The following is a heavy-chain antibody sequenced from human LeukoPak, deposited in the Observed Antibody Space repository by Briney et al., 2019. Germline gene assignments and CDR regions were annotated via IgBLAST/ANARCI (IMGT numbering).Heavy chain of an antibody. J-gene: IGHJ4*02. CDR1: GYTFTSYY. CDR2: INPSGGST. Sequence: ASVKVSCKASGYTFTSYYMHWVRQAPGQGLEWMGIINPSGGSTSYAQKFQGRVTMTRDTSTSTVYMELSSLRSEDTAVYYCARDAIRDGYSYYFDYWGQGTLVTVSS. D-gene: IGHD5-24*01. V-gene: IGHV1-46*01. CDR3: ARDAIRDGYSYYFDY.